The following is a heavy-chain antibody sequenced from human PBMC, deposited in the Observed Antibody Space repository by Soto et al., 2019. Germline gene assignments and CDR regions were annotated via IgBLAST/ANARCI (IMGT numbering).Heavy chain of an antibody. J-gene: IGHJ5*02. CDR2: MNPGSGDT. V-gene: IGHV1-8*02. D-gene: IGHD5-18*01. Sequence: AAVKVSCKASGYTFTNNDVSWVRQATGQGLEWMGWMNPGSGDTGYAQKFQGRVTMTRDISIATAYMELNSLTSEDTATYYCARMESFGSLNWFDPWGQGTLVTVSS. CDR3: ARMESFGSLNWFDP. CDR1: GYTFTNND.